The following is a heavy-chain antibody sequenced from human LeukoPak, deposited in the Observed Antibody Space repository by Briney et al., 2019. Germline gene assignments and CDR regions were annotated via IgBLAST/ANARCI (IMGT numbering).Heavy chain of an antibody. CDR2: INAGSDYI. J-gene: IGHJ3*02. D-gene: IGHD3-3*02. CDR3: ARHDKEEPTSFLEWLFVAFDI. CDR1: GFMFTGYS. Sequence: GSLRFSCAASGFMFTGYSMTWVRQAPGKGLEWISYINAGSDYIYYADSVEGRFTISRDNAKNSVSLQMNSLRAEDTAVYYCARHDKEEPTSFLEWLFVAFDIWGQGTMVTVSS. V-gene: IGHV3-21*05.